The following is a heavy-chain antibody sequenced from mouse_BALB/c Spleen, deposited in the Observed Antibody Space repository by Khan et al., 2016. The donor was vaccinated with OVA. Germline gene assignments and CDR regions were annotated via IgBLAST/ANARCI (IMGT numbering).Heavy chain of an antibody. CDR2: INPTSGYT. D-gene: IGHD2-14*01. CDR3: TRRTTGYTMDY. Sequence: VQLQESGAELAKPGASVKMSCKASGYTFTTYWMHWVKQRPGQGLEWIGYINPTSGYTDYNEKFKDRATLSADKSSSTAYMQLSSLTSEDSAVYYCTRRTTGYTMDYWGQGTSVTVSS. CDR1: GYTFTTYW. V-gene: IGHV1-7*01. J-gene: IGHJ4*01.